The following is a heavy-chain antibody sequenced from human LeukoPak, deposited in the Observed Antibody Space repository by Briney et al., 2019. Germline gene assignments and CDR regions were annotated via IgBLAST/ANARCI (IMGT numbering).Heavy chain of an antibody. CDR1: GFTFSYA. Sequence: GGSLRLSCAASGFTFSYAMSWVRQAPGKGLEWVSTISGSGGNTYYADSVKGRFTISRDNSKNTLYLQVNSLRAEDTAVYYCAKDTLSLALYYFDYWGQGTLVTVSS. CDR2: ISGSGGNT. J-gene: IGHJ4*02. V-gene: IGHV3-23*01. CDR3: AKDTLSLALYYFDY. D-gene: IGHD1-1*01.